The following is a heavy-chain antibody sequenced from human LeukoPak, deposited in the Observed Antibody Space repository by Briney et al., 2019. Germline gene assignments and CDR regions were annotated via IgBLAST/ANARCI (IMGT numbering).Heavy chain of an antibody. CDR3: AKRSPPGD. D-gene: IGHD1-1*01. CDR1: GFTFSDYY. J-gene: IGHJ4*02. V-gene: IGHV3-11*03. Sequence: GGSLRLSRAASGFTFSDYYMTWIRRAPGKGLEWVSYISTTSGITNYADSVRGRFTISRDNVKNSLYLQMNTLRPEDTAVYYCAKRSPPGDWGQGT. CDR2: ISTTSGIT.